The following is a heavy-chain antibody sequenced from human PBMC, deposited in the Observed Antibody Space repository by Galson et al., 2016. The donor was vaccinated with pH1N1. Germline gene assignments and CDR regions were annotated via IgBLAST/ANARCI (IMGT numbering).Heavy chain of an antibody. CDR3: TRVGRLRSDFDP. CDR1: GYTFSNY. D-gene: IGHD3-16*01. V-gene: IGHV1-2*02. Sequence: SVKVSCKASGYTFSNYVHWVRQAPGQGLEWMGWINPDSGGTNYAQRFQGRVTMTRDTSISTAYMELSRLTSDDTAVYYCTRVGRLRSDFDPWGQGTLVTVSS. J-gene: IGHJ5*02. CDR2: INPDSGGT.